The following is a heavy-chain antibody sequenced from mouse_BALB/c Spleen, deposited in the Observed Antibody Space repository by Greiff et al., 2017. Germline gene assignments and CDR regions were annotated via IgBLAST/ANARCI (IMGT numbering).Heavy chain of an antibody. V-gene: IGHV5-17*02. CDR2: ISSGSSTI. CDR1: GFTFSSFG. D-gene: IGHD2-3*01. CDR3: ARGYFYWYFDV. J-gene: IGHJ1*01. Sequence: EVKVEESGGGLVQPGGSRKLSCAASGFTFSSFGMHWVRQAPEKGLEWVAYISSGSSTIYYADTVKGRFTISRDNPKNTLFLQMTSLRSEDTAMYYCARGYFYWYFDVWGAGTTVTVSS.